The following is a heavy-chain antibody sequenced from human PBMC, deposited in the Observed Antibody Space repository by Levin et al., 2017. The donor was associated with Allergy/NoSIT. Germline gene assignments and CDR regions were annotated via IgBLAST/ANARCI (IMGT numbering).Heavy chain of an antibody. V-gene: IGHV3-23*01. J-gene: IGHJ4*02. Sequence: GGSLRLSCAASGFTFSSYAMSWVRQAPGKGLEWVSAISGSGGSTYYADSVKGRFTISRDNSKNTLYLQMNSLRAEDTAVYYCARSRGVRGVIMQYFDYWGQGTLVTVSS. CDR2: ISGSGGST. CDR1: GFTFSSYA. D-gene: IGHD3-10*01. CDR3: ARSRGVRGVIMQYFDY.